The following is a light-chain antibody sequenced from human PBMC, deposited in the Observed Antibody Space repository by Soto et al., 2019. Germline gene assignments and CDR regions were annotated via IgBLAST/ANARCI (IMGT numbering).Light chain of an antibody. V-gene: IGLV1-40*01. J-gene: IGLJ2*01. CDR3: AAWDDSLNGPV. Sequence: QSVLTQPPSVSGAPGQRVTISCTGSSSYIGAGYDVHWYQQLPGTAPKLLIYDTNQQATGVPDRFSGSRSGTSASLAIHGLQSEDEADYHCAAWDDSLNGPVFGGGTKLTVL. CDR1: SSYIGAGYD. CDR2: DTN.